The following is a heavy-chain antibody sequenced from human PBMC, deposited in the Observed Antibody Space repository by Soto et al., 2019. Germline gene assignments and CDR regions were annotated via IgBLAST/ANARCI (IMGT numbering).Heavy chain of an antibody. J-gene: IGHJ1*01. CDR2: IFYSGST. CDR1: GGSISSSSFY. D-gene: IGHD1-1*01. CDR3: AGPEGQAGTFQH. Sequence: QLQLQESGPGLVKSSETLSLTCTVSGGSISSSSFYWDWIRQPPGKGLEWIGSIFYSGSTYYNPSPKGPGPLSFHTSKNQFPLELSSVTAPDTALYFWAGPEGQAGTFQHWGQGTLVTVSS. V-gene: IGHV4-39*01.